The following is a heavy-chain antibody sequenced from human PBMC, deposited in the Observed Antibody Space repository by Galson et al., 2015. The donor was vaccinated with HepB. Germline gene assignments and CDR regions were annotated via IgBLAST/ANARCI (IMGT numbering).Heavy chain of an antibody. CDR1: GFTFSSYG. D-gene: IGHD1-26*01. V-gene: IGHV3-33*01. CDR3: ARGRSDASYSGSQALDY. J-gene: IGHJ4*02. Sequence: SLRLSCAASGFTFSSYGTHWVRQAPGKGLEWVAVTWYDGSNKYYADSVKGRFTISRDNSKNTLYLQMNSLRAEDTAVYYCARGRSDASYSGSQALDYWGQGTLVTVSS. CDR2: TWYDGSNK.